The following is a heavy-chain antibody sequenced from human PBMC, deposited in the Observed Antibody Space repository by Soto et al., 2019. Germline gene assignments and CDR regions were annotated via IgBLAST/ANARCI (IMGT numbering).Heavy chain of an antibody. D-gene: IGHD6-19*01. CDR2: LSGSGTST. J-gene: IGHJ4*02. Sequence: EVQLLESGGGLVQPGGSLRLSCAASGFSFVNYAMNWVRQAPGKGLEWVSGLSGSGTSTYYADSVKGRFTISRDNSRDTLSLQMNSLTADDTALYYCAKATTHGGWFNPFDSLGQGALVTVSS. CDR1: GFSFVNYA. V-gene: IGHV3-23*01. CDR3: AKATTHGGWFNPFDS.